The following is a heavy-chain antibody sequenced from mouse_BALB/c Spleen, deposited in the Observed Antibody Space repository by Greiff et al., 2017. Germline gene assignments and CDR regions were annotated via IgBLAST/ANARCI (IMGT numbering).Heavy chain of an antibody. CDR1: GFTFSSYW. V-gene: IGHV6-6*02. CDR3: TRYGQYYYAMDY. J-gene: IGHJ4*01. CDR2: IRLKSDNYAT. Sequence: EVKLVESGGGLVQPGGSMKLSCVASGFTFSSYWMSWVRQSPEKGLEWVAEIRLKSDNYATHYAESVKGKFTISRDESKSRLYLQMNSLRAEDTGIYYCTRYGQYYYAMDYWGQGTSVTVSS. D-gene: IGHD1-1*02.